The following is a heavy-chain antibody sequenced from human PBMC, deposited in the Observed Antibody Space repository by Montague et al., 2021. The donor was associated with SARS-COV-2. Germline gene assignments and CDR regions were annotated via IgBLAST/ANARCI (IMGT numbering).Heavy chain of an antibody. CDR2: FYSVGST. D-gene: IGHD1-14*01. CDR3: ARETMTVDAFDI. V-gene: IGHV4-59*02. Sequence: SETLSLTCTASGASVSSSDWGWIRQSPGKGLEWIGYFYSVGSTDYNPSLKSRVTISRDTSKNQFSLKVRFVTAADTAIYYCARETMTVDAFDIWGQGTMVTVSS. J-gene: IGHJ3*02. CDR1: GASVSSSD.